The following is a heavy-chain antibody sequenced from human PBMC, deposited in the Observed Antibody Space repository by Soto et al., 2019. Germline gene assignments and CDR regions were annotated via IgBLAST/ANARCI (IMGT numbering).Heavy chain of an antibody. V-gene: IGHV1-2*02. CDR3: ARDQVDTAMVTGYYYGMDV. Sequence: QVQLVQSGAEVKKPGASVKVSCKASGYTFTGYYMHWVRQAPGQGLEWMGWINPNSGGTNYAQKFQGRVTMTRDTSISTAYMELSRLRSDDTAVYYCARDQVDTAMVTGYYYGMDVWGQGTTVTVSS. CDR2: INPNSGGT. D-gene: IGHD5-18*01. CDR1: GYTFTGYY. J-gene: IGHJ6*02.